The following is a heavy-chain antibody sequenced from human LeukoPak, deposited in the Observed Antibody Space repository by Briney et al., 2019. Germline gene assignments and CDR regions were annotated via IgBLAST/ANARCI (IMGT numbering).Heavy chain of an antibody. D-gene: IGHD3-22*01. CDR2: IKSDGST. J-gene: IGHJ1*01. Sequence: PGESLRLSCAASGFTFSSYWMHWVRQAPGKGLVWVSRIKSDGSTRYADSVKGRFTISRDNAKNTVSLQMTSLRAEDTGVYYCARAPSEIGGYYPEYFRHWGQGTLVIVSS. CDR1: GFTFSSYW. CDR3: ARAPSEIGGYYPEYFRH. V-gene: IGHV3-74*01.